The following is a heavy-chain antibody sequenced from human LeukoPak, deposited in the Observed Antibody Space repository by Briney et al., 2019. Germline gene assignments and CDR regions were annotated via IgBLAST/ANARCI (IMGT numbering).Heavy chain of an antibody. V-gene: IGHV3-23*01. CDR3: AKERQLVRLVGNFDY. CDR2: ISGSGGST. CDR1: GFTFSSYA. Sequence: GGSLRLSCAASGFTFSSYAMHWVRQAPGKGLEWVSAISGSGGSTYYADSVKGRFTISRDNSKNTLYLQMNSLRAEDTAVYYCAKERQLVRLVGNFDYWGQGTLVTVSS. D-gene: IGHD6-13*01. J-gene: IGHJ4*02.